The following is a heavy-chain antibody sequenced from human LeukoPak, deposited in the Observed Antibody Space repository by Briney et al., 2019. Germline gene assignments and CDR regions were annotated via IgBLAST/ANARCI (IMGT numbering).Heavy chain of an antibody. D-gene: IGHD6-13*01. CDR3: ARRRIAASGTDFDY. Sequence: SETLSLTRTVSGGSISSYYWSWIRQPPGKGLEWIGYIYYTGSPNYNPSLKSRVTISVDTSKNQFSLKLNSVTAADTAVYYCARRRIAASGTDFDYWGQGTLVTVSS. V-gene: IGHV4-59*01. CDR2: IYYTGSP. CDR1: GGSISSYY. J-gene: IGHJ4*02.